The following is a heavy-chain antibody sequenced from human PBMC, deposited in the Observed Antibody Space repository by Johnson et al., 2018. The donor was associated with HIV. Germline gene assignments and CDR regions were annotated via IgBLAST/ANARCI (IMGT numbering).Heavy chain of an antibody. CDR2: ISGSGGST. D-gene: IGHD6-13*01. Sequence: VQLVESGGGLVQPGGSLRLSCAASGFTFSSYAMSWVRQAPGKGLEWVSAISGSGGSTYYADSVKGRFTISRDNGKNSLYLQMNSLRAEDTALYYCARGAYSSSWHASDASDIWGQGTMVTVSS. CDR1: GFTFSSYA. V-gene: IGHV3-23*04. J-gene: IGHJ3*02. CDR3: ARGAYSSSWHASDASDI.